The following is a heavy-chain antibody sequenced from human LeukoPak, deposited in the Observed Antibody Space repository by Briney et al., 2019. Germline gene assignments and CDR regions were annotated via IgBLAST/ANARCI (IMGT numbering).Heavy chain of an antibody. CDR2: IIPILGIA. J-gene: IGHJ2*01. Sequence: SVKVSCKASGGTFSSYAISWVRQAPGQGLEWMGRIIPILGIANYAQKFQGRVTMTTDTSTSTAYMELRSLRSDDTAVYYCARPAYCGGDCFTSKNWYFDLWGRGTLVTVSS. CDR3: ARPAYCGGDCFTSKNWYFDL. V-gene: IGHV1-69*04. CDR1: GGTFSSYA. D-gene: IGHD2-21*02.